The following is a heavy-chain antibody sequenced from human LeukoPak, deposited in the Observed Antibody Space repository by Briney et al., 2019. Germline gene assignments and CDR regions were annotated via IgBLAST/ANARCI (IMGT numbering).Heavy chain of an antibody. D-gene: IGHD3-9*01. Sequence: ASVKVSCKASGYIFTSYYMHWVRQAPGQGLEWMGIINPSGGSTNYARKFQGRVTMTRDTSTSTVYMELSSLRSEDTAVYYCARCGEPSYDILTGYSRFDYWGQGTLVTVSS. J-gene: IGHJ4*02. CDR3: ARCGEPSYDILTGYSRFDY. V-gene: IGHV1-46*01. CDR1: GYIFTSYY. CDR2: INPSGGST.